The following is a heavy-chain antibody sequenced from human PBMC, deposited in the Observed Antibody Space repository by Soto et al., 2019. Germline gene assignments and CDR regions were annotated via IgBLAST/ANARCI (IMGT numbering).Heavy chain of an antibody. CDR2: ISWNSGSI. V-gene: IGHV3-9*01. Sequence: EVQLVESGGGLVQPGRSLRLSCAASGFTFDDYAMHWVRQAPGKGLEWVSGISWNSGSIGYADSVKGRFTISRDNAKNSLYLQMNSLRAEDTALYYCAKFASIWGSHRYDAFDIWGQGTMVTVSS. CDR3: AKFASIWGSHRYDAFDI. D-gene: IGHD3-16*02. CDR1: GFTFDDYA. J-gene: IGHJ3*02.